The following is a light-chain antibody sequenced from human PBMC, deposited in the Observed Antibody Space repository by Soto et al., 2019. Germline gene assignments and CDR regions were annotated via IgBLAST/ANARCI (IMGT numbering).Light chain of an antibody. CDR2: EVS. Sequence: QSVLTQPASVSGSPGQSITISCTGTSSDVGSYNLVSWYQQHPGKAPKLMIYEVSKRPSGVSNRFSGSKSGNTASLTISGLQAEDEADYYCCSYAGSSIPFGTGTKLTVL. V-gene: IGLV2-23*02. CDR1: SSDVGSYNL. J-gene: IGLJ1*01. CDR3: CSYAGSSIP.